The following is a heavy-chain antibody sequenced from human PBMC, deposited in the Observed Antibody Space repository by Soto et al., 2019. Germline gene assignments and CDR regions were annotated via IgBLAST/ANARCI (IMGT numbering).Heavy chain of an antibody. V-gene: IGHV2-5*02. J-gene: IGHJ4*02. D-gene: IGHD6-13*01. Sequence: QITLKESGPTLVRPTQTLTLTCTFSGFSLSTSRIGVGWIRQPPGKALEWLAIIYWDDDKRYSPSLESRLTVTKDTSKNPVGLTMTDMDAMDTATYYCARRRGATAGDQFDFWGQGTLVTVSS. CDR3: ARRRGATAGDQFDF. CDR2: IYWDDDK. CDR1: GFSLSTSRIG.